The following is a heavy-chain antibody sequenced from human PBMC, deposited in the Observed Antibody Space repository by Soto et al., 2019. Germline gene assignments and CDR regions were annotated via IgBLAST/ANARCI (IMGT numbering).Heavy chain of an antibody. V-gene: IGHV4-39*01. CDR2: IYYSGST. J-gene: IGHJ4*02. CDR1: GGSISSSSYY. Sequence: SETLSLTCTVSGGSISSSSYYWGWIRRPPGKGLEWIGSIYYSGSTYYNPSLKSRVTISVDTSKNQFSLKLSSVTAADTAVYYCARPNGSGSYPGYYFDYWGQGTLVTVSS. D-gene: IGHD3-10*01. CDR3: ARPNGSGSYPGYYFDY.